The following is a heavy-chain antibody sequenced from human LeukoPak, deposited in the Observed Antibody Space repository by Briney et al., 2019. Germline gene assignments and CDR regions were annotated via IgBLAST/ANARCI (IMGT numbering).Heavy chain of an antibody. D-gene: IGHD6-13*01. CDR3: ARKVIAAAATHVNHDAFDI. Sequence: HPGGSLRLSCAVSGFTFSSYWMTWVRQAPGKGLEWVANIKEDGSEKNYMDSVKGRFTISRDNAKNSLYLQMNSLRAEDTAVYYCARKVIAAAATHVNHDAFDIWGQGTMVTVSS. CDR1: GFTFSSYW. J-gene: IGHJ3*02. CDR2: IKEDGSEK. V-gene: IGHV3-7*01.